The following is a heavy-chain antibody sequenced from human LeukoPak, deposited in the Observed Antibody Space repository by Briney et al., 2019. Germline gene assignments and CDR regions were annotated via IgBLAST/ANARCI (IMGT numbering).Heavy chain of an antibody. CDR2: IYSGGNT. CDR1: EFTVSSNF. D-gene: IGHD3-3*01. CDR3: ARERGIRFLEWLLNTTTRIDTTTRKNWFDP. J-gene: IGHJ5*02. V-gene: IGHV3-66*01. Sequence: GGSLRLSCAASEFTVSSNFMSWVRQAPGKGLEGVSVIYSGGNTYYSDSGKGRFTISRDNSKNTLYLQMNSLRAEDTAVYYCARERGIRFLEWLLNTTTRIDTTTRKNWFDPWGQGTLVTVSS.